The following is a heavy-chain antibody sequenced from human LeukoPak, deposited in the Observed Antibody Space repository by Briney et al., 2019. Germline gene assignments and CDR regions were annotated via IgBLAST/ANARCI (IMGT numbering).Heavy chain of an antibody. CDR2: IYPGNSET. J-gene: IGHJ4*02. D-gene: IGHD3-16*01. CDR3: ARLPTVMLMDQFDY. V-gene: IGHV5-51*01. Sequence: PGESLKISCKSSGYNFHNYWIGWVRQLPGKGLEWIGIIYPGNSETRYSPSFQGQVTISADKSISTAHLQWNSLKASDTAMYYRARLPTVMLMDQFDYWGQGTLLTVSS. CDR1: GYNFHNYW.